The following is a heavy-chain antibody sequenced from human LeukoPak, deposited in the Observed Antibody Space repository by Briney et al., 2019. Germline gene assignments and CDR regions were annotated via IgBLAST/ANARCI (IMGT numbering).Heavy chain of an antibody. CDR2: ISYDGSNK. V-gene: IGHV3-30-3*01. Sequence: GGSLRLSCAASGFTFSSYAMHWVRQAPGKGLEWVAVISYDGSNKYYADSVKGRFTISRDNSKNTLYLQMNSLRAEDTAVYYCARTYYSNYVHYFDYWGQGTLVTVSS. J-gene: IGHJ4*02. D-gene: IGHD4-11*01. CDR1: GFTFSSYA. CDR3: ARTYYSNYVHYFDY.